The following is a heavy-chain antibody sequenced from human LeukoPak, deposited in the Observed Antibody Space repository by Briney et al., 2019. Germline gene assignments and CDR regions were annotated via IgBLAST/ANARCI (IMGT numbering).Heavy chain of an antibody. CDR2: IYYSGST. D-gene: IGHD6-13*01. CDR1: GGSISDYY. J-gene: IGHJ6*04. Sequence: SETLSLTCTVSGGSISDYYWTWIRQPPGKGLEWIGYIYYSGSTNYNPSLKSRVTISVGTSKNQFSLKLSSVTAADTAVYYCARDTGGVGAAAIWGTGTTVTVSS. V-gene: IGHV4-59*01. CDR3: ARDTGGVGAAAI.